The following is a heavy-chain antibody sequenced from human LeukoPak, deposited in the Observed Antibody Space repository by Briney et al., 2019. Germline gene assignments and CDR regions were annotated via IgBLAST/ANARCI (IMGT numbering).Heavy chain of an antibody. CDR2: IYYSGGT. V-gene: IGHV4-61*01. D-gene: IGHD3-22*01. CDR1: GGSVSSGSYY. J-gene: IGHJ5*02. CDR3: ARDGYYYDSSGSWFDP. Sequence: SETLSLTCTVSGGSVSSGSYYWSWIRQPPGKGLEWIGYIYYSGGTNYNPSLKSRVTISVDTSKNQFSLKLSSVTAADTAVYYCARDGYYYDSSGSWFDPWGQGTLVTVSS.